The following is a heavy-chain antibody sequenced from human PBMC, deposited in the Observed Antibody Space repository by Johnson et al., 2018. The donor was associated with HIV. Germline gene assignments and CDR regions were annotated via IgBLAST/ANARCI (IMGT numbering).Heavy chain of an antibody. V-gene: IGHV3-30*02. J-gene: IGHJ3*02. CDR2: IRYDGSNK. CDR3: ARAPRFGRVRGSAFDI. CDR1: GFTFSSYG. D-gene: IGHD3-10*01. Sequence: QMLLVESGGGVVQPGGSLRLSCAASGFTFSSYGMHWVRQAPGKGLEWVAFIRYDGSNKYYAGSVKGRFTISRENAKNSLYLQMNSLRAGDTAVYYCARAPRFGRVRGSAFDIWGQGTMVTVSS.